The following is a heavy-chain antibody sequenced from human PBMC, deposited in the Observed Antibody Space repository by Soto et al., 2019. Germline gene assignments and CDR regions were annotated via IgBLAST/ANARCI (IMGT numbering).Heavy chain of an antibody. CDR3: ARDRVAVAGTLGTYYYGMDV. CDR1: GGSISSYY. J-gene: IGHJ6*02. CDR2: IYYSGST. D-gene: IGHD6-19*01. Sequence: QVQLQESGPGLVKPSETLSLTCTVSGGSISSYYWSWIRQPPGKGLEWIGYIYYSGSTNYNPSLKSRVTISVDTSKNQFSLKLSSVTAADTAVYYCARDRVAVAGTLGTYYYGMDVWGQGTTVTVSS. V-gene: IGHV4-59*01.